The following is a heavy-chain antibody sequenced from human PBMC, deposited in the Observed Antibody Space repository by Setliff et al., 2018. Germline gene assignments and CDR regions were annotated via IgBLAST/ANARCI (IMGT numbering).Heavy chain of an antibody. CDR3: AHIMGRVWDY. Sequence: GSGPTLVNPTQTLTLTCSFSGFSLTAPSVGVGWVRQPPGKALEWLALISWDDDDRYSPSLKNRVTLTKGTSKNQVVLTMSNVDPVDTATYYCAHIMGRVWDYWGPGTQVTVSS. J-gene: IGHJ4*02. V-gene: IGHV2-5*02. CDR1: GFSLTAPSVG. D-gene: IGHD3-10*01. CDR2: ISWDDDD.